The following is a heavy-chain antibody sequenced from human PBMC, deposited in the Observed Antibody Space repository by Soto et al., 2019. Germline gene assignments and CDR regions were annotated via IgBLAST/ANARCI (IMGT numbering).Heavy chain of an antibody. J-gene: IGHJ4*02. CDR1: GYTFTAYY. CDR3: ARVLRPGFLGWTFDF. D-gene: IGHD3-3*01. Sequence: QLQLVQSGAEVRKPGTSVKVSCQAFGYTFTAYYMHWLRQSPGQGLEWMGGCNPNPGSANYAQKFQDWVTLTRDTSISTAYMELSRLRSDDTAIYYCARVLRPGFLGWTFDFWGQGTLVTVSS. V-gene: IGHV1-2*04. CDR2: CNPNPGSA.